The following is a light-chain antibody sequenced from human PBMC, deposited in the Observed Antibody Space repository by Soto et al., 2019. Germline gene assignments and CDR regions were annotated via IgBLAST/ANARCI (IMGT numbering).Light chain of an antibody. CDR2: GNS. CDR1: SSNIGAGYD. Sequence: QLVLTQPPSVSGAPGQRVTISCTGSSSNIGAGYDVHWYQHLPGTAPKLLIYGNSNRPSGVPDRFSGSKSGTSASLAITGLQADDEADYYCQSYDSSLSGYVFGTGTKLTVL. CDR3: QSYDSSLSGYV. J-gene: IGLJ1*01. V-gene: IGLV1-40*01.